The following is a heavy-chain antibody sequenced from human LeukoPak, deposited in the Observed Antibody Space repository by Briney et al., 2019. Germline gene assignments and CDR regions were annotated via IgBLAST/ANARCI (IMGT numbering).Heavy chain of an antibody. V-gene: IGHV1-2*02. D-gene: IGHD3-22*01. CDR1: GYTFTGYH. Sequence: ASVKVSCKASGYTFTGYHIHWLRQAHGQGLEWMGWINTKGGGTNYAEKFQGRVSLTSDTSITTAYMELSWLRSDDTAVYFCARDVDYYDVPGYYYARPSVGNIWGQGTLVTVSS. CDR3: ARDVDYYDVPGYYYARPSVGNI. J-gene: IGHJ4*02. CDR2: INTKGGGT.